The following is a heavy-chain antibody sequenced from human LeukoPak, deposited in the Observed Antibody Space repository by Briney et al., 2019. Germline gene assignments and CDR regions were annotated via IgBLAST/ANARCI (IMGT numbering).Heavy chain of an antibody. CDR3: ATVRIAARPGSFDY. CDR1: GYTHTELS. Sequence: ASVKVSCKVSGYTHTELSMHWVRQAPGKGLEWMGGFDPEDGETINAQKFQGRVTMTEDTSTDTAYMELSSLRSEDTAVYYCATVRIAARPGSFDYWGQGTLVTVSS. V-gene: IGHV1-24*01. D-gene: IGHD6-6*01. CDR2: FDPEDGET. J-gene: IGHJ4*02.